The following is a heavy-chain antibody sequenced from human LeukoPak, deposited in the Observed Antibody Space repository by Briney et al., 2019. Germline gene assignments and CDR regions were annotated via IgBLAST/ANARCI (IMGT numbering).Heavy chain of an antibody. CDR1: GFTFSSYG. D-gene: IGHD3-22*01. J-gene: IGHJ4*02. CDR3: ARDPNYYDSSGCDY. V-gene: IGHV3-33*01. Sequence: PGGSLRLSCAASGFTFSSYGMHWVRQAPGKGLEWVAVIWYDGSNKYYADSVKGRFTISRDNSKNTLYLQMNSLRAEDTAVYYCARDPNYYDSSGCDYWGQGTLVTVSS. CDR2: IWYDGSNK.